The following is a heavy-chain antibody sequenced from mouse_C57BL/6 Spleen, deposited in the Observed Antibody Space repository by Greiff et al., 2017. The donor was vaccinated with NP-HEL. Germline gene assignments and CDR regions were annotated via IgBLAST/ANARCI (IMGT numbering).Heavy chain of an antibody. CDR1: GYSFTGYY. V-gene: IGHV1-42*01. CDR2: INPSTGGT. J-gene: IGHJ4*01. Sequence: EVQLQQSGPELVKPGASVKISCKASGYSFTGYYMNWVKQSPEKSLEWIGEINPSTGGTTYNQKFKAKATLTVDKSSSTAYMQLKSLTSEDSAVYYCASWKISYAMDYWGQGTSVTVSS. CDR3: ASWKISYAMDY.